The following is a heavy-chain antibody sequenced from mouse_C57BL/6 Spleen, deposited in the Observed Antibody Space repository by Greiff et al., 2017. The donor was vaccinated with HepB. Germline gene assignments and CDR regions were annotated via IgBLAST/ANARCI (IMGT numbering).Heavy chain of an antibody. CDR3: ARGLITTVVNWYFDV. J-gene: IGHJ1*03. V-gene: IGHV1-7*01. CDR2: INPSSGYT. D-gene: IGHD1-1*01. CDR1: GYTFTSYW. Sequence: QVQLQQSGAELAKPGASVKLSCKASGYTFTSYWMHWVKQRPGQGLEWIGYINPSSGYTKYNQKFKDKATVTADKSTSTAYLQRSRLTYEDSAVYYCARGLITTVVNWYFDVWGTGTTVTVSS.